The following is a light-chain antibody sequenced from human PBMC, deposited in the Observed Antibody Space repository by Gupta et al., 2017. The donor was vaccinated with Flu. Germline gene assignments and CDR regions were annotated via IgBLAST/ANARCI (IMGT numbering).Light chain of an antibody. V-gene: IGKV3-20*01. Sequence: EIVLTQSPGTLSLSPGERATLSCRASRSVSSSYLAWFQQKPGQAPRLLIYGASTRATGIPDRFSGSGSGTDFTLTISRLEPEDFAVYHCQHYGSSPTFGQGTKMEIK. CDR1: RSVSSSY. CDR3: QHYGSSPT. CDR2: GAS. J-gene: IGKJ1*01.